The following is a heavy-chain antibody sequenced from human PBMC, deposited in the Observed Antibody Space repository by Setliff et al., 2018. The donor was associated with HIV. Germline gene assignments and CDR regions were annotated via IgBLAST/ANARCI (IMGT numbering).Heavy chain of an antibody. CDR1: GDSISSVSYS. CDR3: ARDPPVVVRHLFDL. Sequence: SETLSLTCTVSGDSISSVSYSWGWIRQPPGKGLEWIGYMYSGGNTYYKPSLKSRVTMTTDTSTSTASMELRSLTSDDTAVYYRARDPPVVVRHLFDLWGQGTLVTVSS. J-gene: IGHJ4*02. D-gene: IGHD2-15*01. V-gene: IGHV4-39*02. CDR2: MYSGGNT.